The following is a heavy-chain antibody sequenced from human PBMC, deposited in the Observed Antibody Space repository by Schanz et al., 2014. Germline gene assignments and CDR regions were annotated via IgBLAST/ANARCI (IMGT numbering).Heavy chain of an antibody. J-gene: IGHJ4*02. CDR3: AKDGIMVQGVIWERYFDS. V-gene: IGHV3-30*18. Sequence: QVQLVESGGGVVQPGRSLRLSCAASGITLSGYGLHWVRQAPGKGLEWVAVISYDGVNTYYADSVKGRFTISRDNAKNSLYLQMNSLRAEDTALYYCAKDGIMVQGVIWERYFDSWGQGTLVTVSS. CDR1: GITLSGYG. D-gene: IGHD3-10*01. CDR2: ISYDGVNT.